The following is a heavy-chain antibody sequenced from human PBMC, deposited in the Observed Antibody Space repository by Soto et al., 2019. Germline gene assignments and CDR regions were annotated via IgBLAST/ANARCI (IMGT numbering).Heavy chain of an antibody. CDR1: GFTFSSYG. D-gene: IGHD2-8*01. Sequence: QVQLVESGGGVVQPGRSLRLSCAASGFTFSSYGMHWVRQAPGKGLEWVAVISYDGSNKYYADSVKGRFTISRDNSKNTLYLQMNSLRAEDTAVYYCAKDVIVLMVYVIGYFDYWGQGTLVTVSS. CDR3: AKDVIVLMVYVIGYFDY. V-gene: IGHV3-30*18. CDR2: ISYDGSNK. J-gene: IGHJ4*02.